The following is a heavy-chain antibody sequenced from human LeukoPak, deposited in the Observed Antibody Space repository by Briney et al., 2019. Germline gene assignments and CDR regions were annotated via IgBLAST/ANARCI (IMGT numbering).Heavy chain of an antibody. CDR1: GFPFSENN. Sequence: PGGSLRLSCAASGFPFSENNIKWVRQAPGKGLEWVANIKQDGSEKNYVDSVKGRFTISRDNAKSSLYLQMNSLRVEDTAVYYCAKAGNGFGYWGQGALVTVSS. D-gene: IGHD2-8*01. V-gene: IGHV3-7*01. J-gene: IGHJ4*02. CDR3: AKAGNGFGY. CDR2: IKQDGSEK.